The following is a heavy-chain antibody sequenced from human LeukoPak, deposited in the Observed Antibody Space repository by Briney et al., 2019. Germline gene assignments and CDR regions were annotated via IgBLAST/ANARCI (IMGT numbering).Heavy chain of an antibody. CDR1: GYTFTSYG. D-gene: IGHD3-22*01. CDR3: ARDIGEDYYGSSGYLDF. V-gene: IGHV1-18*01. J-gene: IGHJ4*02. Sequence: ASVKVSCKASGYTFTSYGISWVRQAPGQGLEWMGWISTYDGNTNYAQKLQGRVTMTTDTSTSTAYMELRSLRSDDTAVYYCARDIGEDYYGSSGYLDFWGQGALVTVSS. CDR2: ISTYDGNT.